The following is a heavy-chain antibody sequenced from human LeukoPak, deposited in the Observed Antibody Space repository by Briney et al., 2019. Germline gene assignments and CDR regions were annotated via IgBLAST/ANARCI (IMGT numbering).Heavy chain of an antibody. D-gene: IGHD5-18*01. CDR2: ISSSSSYT. CDR3: AREVDTAMVPSIGDDY. CDR1: GFTFSDHY. J-gene: IGHJ4*02. V-gene: IGHV3-11*06. Sequence: PGGSLRLSCAAPGFTFSDHYMSWIRQAPGKGLEWVSYISSSSSYTNYADSVKGRFTISRDNAKNSLYLQMNSLRAEDTAVYYCAREVDTAMVPSIGDDYWGQGTLVTVSS.